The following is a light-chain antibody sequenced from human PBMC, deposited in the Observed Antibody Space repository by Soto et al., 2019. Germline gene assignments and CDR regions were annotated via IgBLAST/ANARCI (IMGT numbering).Light chain of an antibody. V-gene: IGLV3-21*02. Sequence: SNELTQPPSVSVAPGQTARITCGGNNIGSKGVHWYQQKPGQAPVLVVYDDRDRPSGIPERFSGSNSGNTATLTVSRVEAGDEADYYCQVWDSSNDLFYVFGTGTKVTVL. J-gene: IGLJ1*01. CDR3: QVWDSSNDLFYV. CDR2: DDR. CDR1: NIGSKG.